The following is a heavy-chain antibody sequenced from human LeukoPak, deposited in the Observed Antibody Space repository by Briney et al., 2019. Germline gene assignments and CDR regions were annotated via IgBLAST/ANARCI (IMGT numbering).Heavy chain of an antibody. CDR1: GYTFTSYG. J-gene: IGHJ6*02. CDR3: ARGSVGESLWGYYGMDV. CDR2: ISAYNGNT. Sequence: GASVKVSCKASGYTFTSYGISWVRQAPGQGLEWMGWISAYNGNTNYAQKFQGRVTITADESTSTAYMELSSLRSEDTAVYYCARGSVGESLWGYYGMDVWGQGTTVTVSS. V-gene: IGHV1-18*01. D-gene: IGHD3-10*01.